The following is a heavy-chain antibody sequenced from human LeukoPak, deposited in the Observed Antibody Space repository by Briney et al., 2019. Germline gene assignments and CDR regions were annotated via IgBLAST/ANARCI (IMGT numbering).Heavy chain of an antibody. Sequence: GGSLRLSCEASGFTFSTYEMNWVRQTPGKGLEWVSCIGSSGSTIYYADSVKGRFTISRDNAKNSLYLQMNSLRAEDTAVYYCARGISGYSLNWFDPWGQGTLVTVSS. J-gene: IGHJ5*02. CDR2: IGSSGSTI. CDR3: ARGISGYSLNWFDP. V-gene: IGHV3-48*03. D-gene: IGHD5-18*01. CDR1: GFTFSTYE.